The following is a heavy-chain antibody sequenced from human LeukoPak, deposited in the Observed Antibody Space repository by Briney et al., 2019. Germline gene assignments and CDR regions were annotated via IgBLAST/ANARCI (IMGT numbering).Heavy chain of an antibody. D-gene: IGHD6-19*01. CDR3: ARDIGVGGTVGIPDY. CDR2: ISNDGNNN. Sequence: GGSLRLSCAASGFTFSGHAMHWVRQAPGKGLECVAAISNDGNNNHHTDSVKGRFTISRDNSKNTLYLQMSSLRTEDTAVYYCARDIGVGGTVGIPDYWSQGTLVTVSS. J-gene: IGHJ4*02. CDR1: GFTFSGHA. V-gene: IGHV3-30-3*01.